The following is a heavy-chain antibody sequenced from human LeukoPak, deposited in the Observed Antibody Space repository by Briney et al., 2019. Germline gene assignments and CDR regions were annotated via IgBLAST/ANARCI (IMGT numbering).Heavy chain of an antibody. Sequence: PGGSLRLSCAASGFTFSSYSMNWVRQAPGKGLEWVSSISSSSSYIYYADSVKGRFTISRDNAKNSLYLQMNSLRAEDTAVYYCARDNNQAPRSSWTRYYYYGMDVWGQGTTVTVSS. CDR2: ISSSSSYI. D-gene: IGHD6-13*01. J-gene: IGHJ6*02. CDR3: ARDNNQAPRSSWTRYYYYGMDV. V-gene: IGHV3-21*01. CDR1: GFTFSSYS.